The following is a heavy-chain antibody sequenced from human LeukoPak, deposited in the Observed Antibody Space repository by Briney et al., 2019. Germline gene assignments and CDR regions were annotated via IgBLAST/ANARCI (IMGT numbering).Heavy chain of an antibody. CDR1: GGSISSGSYY. Sequence: SQTLSLTCTVSGGSISSGSYYWSWIRQPAGKGLEWIGRIYTSGSTNYNPSLKSRVTISVDTSKNQFSLTLSSVTAADTAVYYCARDSGYMDVWGKGTTVTVSS. J-gene: IGHJ6*03. CDR3: ARDSGYMDV. CDR2: IYTSGST. D-gene: IGHD3-10*01. V-gene: IGHV4-61*02.